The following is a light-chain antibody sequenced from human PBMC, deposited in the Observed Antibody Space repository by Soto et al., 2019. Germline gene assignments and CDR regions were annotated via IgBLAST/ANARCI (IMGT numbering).Light chain of an antibody. J-gene: IGLJ3*02. CDR2: EGS. CDR1: SSDVGSYNL. V-gene: IGLV2-23*01. Sequence: QSARTQPASVSGSPGQSITISCSETSSDVGSYNLVSWYQQHPGKAPKLMIYEGSKRPSGVSNRFSGSKSGNTASLTISGLQAEDEADYYCCSYAGSSTWVFGGGTKVTVL. CDR3: CSYAGSSTWV.